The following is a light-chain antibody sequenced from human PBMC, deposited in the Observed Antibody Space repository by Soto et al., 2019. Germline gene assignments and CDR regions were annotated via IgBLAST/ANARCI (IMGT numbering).Light chain of an antibody. Sequence: DIQMTQSPSSLSASVGDRVTITCRASQGISNYLAWYQQKPGKVPTLLIYAASTLQSGVPSRFSGSGSGTDFTLTISSLQPEDVATYYCQKYNSAPEVTFGPGTKVDIK. J-gene: IGKJ3*01. CDR1: QGISNY. V-gene: IGKV1-27*01. CDR3: QKYNSAPEVT. CDR2: AAS.